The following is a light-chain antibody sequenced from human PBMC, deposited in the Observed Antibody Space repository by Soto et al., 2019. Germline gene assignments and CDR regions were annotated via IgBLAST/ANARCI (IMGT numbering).Light chain of an antibody. CDR2: AAS. V-gene: IGKV1-39*01. CDR3: QQSYSTQGT. Sequence: DIQMTQSPSSLSASVGDRVTITCRASQSISSYLNWYQQKPGKAPKLLIYAASSLQSGVPSRCSGSGSGTDFTLTISSLQPEDFATYYCQQSYSTQGTFGPGTKVDIK. J-gene: IGKJ3*01. CDR1: QSISSY.